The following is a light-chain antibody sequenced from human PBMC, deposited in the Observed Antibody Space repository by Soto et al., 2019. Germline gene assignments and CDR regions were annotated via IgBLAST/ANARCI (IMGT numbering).Light chain of an antibody. CDR1: QSVLYSSNNKNY. CDR2: WAS. CDR3: QQYYTTPWT. V-gene: IGKV4-1*01. Sequence: DIVMTQSPDSLAVSLGERATINCKSSQSVLYSSNNKNYLAWYQQKPGQPPKALIYWASTRESGVPDRFSGSGSWTDFTLTIISLQAEDVAVYYCQQYYTTPWTFGQGTKVEIK. J-gene: IGKJ1*01.